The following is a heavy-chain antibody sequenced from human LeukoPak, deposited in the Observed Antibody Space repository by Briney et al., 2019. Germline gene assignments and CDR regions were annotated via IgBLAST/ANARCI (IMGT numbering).Heavy chain of an antibody. CDR2: IYPGDSDT. CDR1: GYSFTSYW. CDR3: ARRDGSGSYSPFFDY. J-gene: IGHJ4*02. V-gene: IGHV5-51*01. Sequence: GESLKISCKGFGYSFTSYWIGWVRQMPGKGLEWMGIIYPGDSDTRYSPSFQGQVTISADKSISTAYLQWSSLKASDTAMYYCARRDGSGSYSPFFDYWGQGTLVTVSS. D-gene: IGHD3-10*01.